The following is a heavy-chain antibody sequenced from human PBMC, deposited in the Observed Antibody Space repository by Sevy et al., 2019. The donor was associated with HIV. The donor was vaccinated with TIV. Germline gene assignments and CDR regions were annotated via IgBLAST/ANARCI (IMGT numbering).Heavy chain of an antibody. D-gene: IGHD1-1*01. J-gene: IGHJ4*02. V-gene: IGHV4-59*01. CDR1: GGSISSYF. CDR2: IYFTGNT. Sequence: SETLSLTCSVSGGSISSYFWTWVRQSPGKGLEWIGNIYFTGNTDYSPSLKSRVTLSLDTSKSQFSLTLKSVTAANTAIYFCARDSTTRPRVLDYWGQGTLVTVSS. CDR3: ARDSTTRPRVLDY.